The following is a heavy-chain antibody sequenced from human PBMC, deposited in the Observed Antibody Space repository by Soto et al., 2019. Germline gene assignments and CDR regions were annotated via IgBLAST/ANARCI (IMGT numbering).Heavy chain of an antibody. CDR2: IIAIFGTA. CDR1: RGTFSSYA. V-gene: IGHV1-69*06. J-gene: IGHJ6*02. CDR3: ARARVRSGYYSYGMDV. Sequence: SVKVSCKPSRGTFSSYAISWVGQAPGQGLEWMGGIIAIFGTANYAQKFQGRVTSNADKSTSTAYMELSSLRSEDTAVYYCARARVRSGYYSYGMDVWGQGTTVTVSS.